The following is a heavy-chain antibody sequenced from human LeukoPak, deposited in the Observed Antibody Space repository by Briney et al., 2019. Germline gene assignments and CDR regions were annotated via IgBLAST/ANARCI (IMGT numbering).Heavy chain of an antibody. CDR1: GFTFSSYW. J-gene: IGHJ4*02. V-gene: IGHV3-74*01. CDR3: YWEGS. Sequence: GGSLRLSCAASGFTFSSYWMHWVRQGPGKGLVWVSRINSDGSSTSYADSVEGRFTISRDNAKNTLYLQMNSLRVEDTAVYYCYWEGSWGQGTLVTVSS. D-gene: IGHD1-26*01. CDR2: INSDGSST.